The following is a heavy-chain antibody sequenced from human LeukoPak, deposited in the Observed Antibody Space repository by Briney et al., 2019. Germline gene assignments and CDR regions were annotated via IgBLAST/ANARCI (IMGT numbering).Heavy chain of an antibody. V-gene: IGHV4-34*01. D-gene: IGHD6-13*01. Sequence: SETLSLTCAVYGGSFSGYYWSWIRQPPGKGLEWIGEINHSGSTNYNPSLKGRVTISVDTSKNQFSLKLSSVTAADTAVYYCGSSWAYWGQGTLVTVSS. CDR2: INHSGST. CDR3: GSSWAY. J-gene: IGHJ4*02. CDR1: GGSFSGYY.